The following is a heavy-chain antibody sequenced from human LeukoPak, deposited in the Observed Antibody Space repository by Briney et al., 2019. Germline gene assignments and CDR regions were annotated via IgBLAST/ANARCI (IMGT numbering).Heavy chain of an antibody. V-gene: IGHV1-18*01. Sequence: GASVKVSCKASGYTFTSYGISWVRQAPGQGLEGMGGISAYNGNTNYAQKLQGRVTMTTDTSTSTAYMELRSLRSDDTAVYYCARETGSSWYGWFDPWGQGTLVTVSS. J-gene: IGHJ5*02. CDR1: GYTFTSYG. CDR3: ARETGSSWYGWFDP. D-gene: IGHD6-13*01. CDR2: ISAYNGNT.